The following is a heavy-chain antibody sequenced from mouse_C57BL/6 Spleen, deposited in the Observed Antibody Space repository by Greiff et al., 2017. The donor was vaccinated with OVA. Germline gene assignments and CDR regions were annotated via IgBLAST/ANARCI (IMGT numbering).Heavy chain of an antibody. Sequence: APGGVDFSRYWMSWVRRAPGKGLEWIGEINPDSSTINYAPSLKDKFIISRDNAKNTLYLQMSKVRSEDTALYYCATNWDDAMDYWGQGTSVTVSS. V-gene: IGHV4-1*01. J-gene: IGHJ4*01. CDR2: INPDSSTI. CDR1: GVDFSRYW. D-gene: IGHD4-1*01. CDR3: ATNWDDAMDY.